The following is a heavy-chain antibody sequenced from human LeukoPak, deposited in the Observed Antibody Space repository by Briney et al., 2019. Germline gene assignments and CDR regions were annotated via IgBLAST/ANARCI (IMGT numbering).Heavy chain of an antibody. CDR3: ATKQWLAPPPDS. Sequence: GGSLRLSCAAPGFTFSKYWMLWVRQAPGKGLESVSRINTDGTVTTYADSVKGRFTVSGDNADNTMFLQMNSVRDEDTAVYYCATKQWLAPPPDSWGQGTPVTVSS. V-gene: IGHV3-74*01. CDR1: GFTFSKYW. J-gene: IGHJ4*02. CDR2: INTDGTVT. D-gene: IGHD6-19*01.